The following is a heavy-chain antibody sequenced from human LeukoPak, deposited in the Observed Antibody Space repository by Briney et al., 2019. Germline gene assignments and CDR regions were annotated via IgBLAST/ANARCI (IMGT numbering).Heavy chain of an antibody. CDR3: AREHGDYSFDY. V-gene: IGHV3-11*06. CDR2: ISHSTTFI. D-gene: IGHD4-17*01. J-gene: IGHJ4*02. CDR1: GLTFSDYY. Sequence: PGGSLRLSCEASGLTFSDYYMSWIRQAPGKALEWVSYISHSTTFIYYADSVKGRFTISRDNSKNTLFLQMDSLRAEDTAVYYCAREHGDYSFDYWGQGTLVTVSS.